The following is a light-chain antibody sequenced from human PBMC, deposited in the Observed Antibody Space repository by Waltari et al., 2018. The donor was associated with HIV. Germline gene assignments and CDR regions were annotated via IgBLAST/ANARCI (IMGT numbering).Light chain of an antibody. Sequence: QSVLTQPPSASGTPGPRVPISCSGSSPNIEFNYVYWYQQVPGTAPKLLIYKNDQWPSGVPDRFSASKSGTSASLVISGLRSEDEADYYCAAWDDRLSGRVFGTGTRVTVL. CDR2: KND. J-gene: IGLJ1*01. V-gene: IGLV1-47*01. CDR1: SPNIEFNY. CDR3: AAWDDRLSGRV.